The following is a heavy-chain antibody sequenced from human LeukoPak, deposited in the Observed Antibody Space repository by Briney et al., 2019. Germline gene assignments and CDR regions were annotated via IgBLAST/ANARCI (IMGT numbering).Heavy chain of an antibody. Sequence: SVKVSCKASGGTFSSYAISWVRQAPGQGLEWMGGIIPIFGTANYAQKFQGRVTITADESTSTAYMELSSLRSEDTAVHYCARPGIAAAGTVSFDYWGQGTLVTVSS. J-gene: IGHJ4*02. CDR3: ARPGIAAAGTVSFDY. D-gene: IGHD6-13*01. CDR2: IIPIFGTA. CDR1: GGTFSSYA. V-gene: IGHV1-69*13.